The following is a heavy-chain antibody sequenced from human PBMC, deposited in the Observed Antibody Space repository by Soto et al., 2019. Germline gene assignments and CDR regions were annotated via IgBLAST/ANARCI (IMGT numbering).Heavy chain of an antibody. CDR1: GYTFTSYA. D-gene: IGHD2-21*02. Sequence: QVQLVQSGAEVKKPGASVKVSCKASGYTFTSYAMHWVRQAPGQRLEWMGWINAGNGNTKYSQKFQGRVTITRDTSASTAYMELSRLRSEDTAVYYRARSIVVVTAADYWGQGTLVTVSS. CDR3: ARSIVVVTAADY. CDR2: INAGNGNT. V-gene: IGHV1-3*01. J-gene: IGHJ4*02.